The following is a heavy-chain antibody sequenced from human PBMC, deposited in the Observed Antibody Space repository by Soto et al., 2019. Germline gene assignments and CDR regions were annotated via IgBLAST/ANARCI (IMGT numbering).Heavy chain of an antibody. CDR1: GFIFSNYA. CDR2: ISGSGGST. Sequence: PGGSLRLSCAASGFIFSNYAMSWVRQAPGKGLEWVSAISGSGGSTYYADSVKGRFTISRDNSRNTLYLQVNSLRAEDTAIYYCAKRVTAAATTGNSWHDYWGQGTLVTVSS. V-gene: IGHV3-23*01. J-gene: IGHJ4*02. CDR3: AKRVTAAATTGNSWHDY. D-gene: IGHD6-13*01.